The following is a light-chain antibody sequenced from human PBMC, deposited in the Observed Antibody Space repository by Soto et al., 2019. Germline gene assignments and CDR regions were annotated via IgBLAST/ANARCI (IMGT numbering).Light chain of an antibody. V-gene: IGLV2-18*02. J-gene: IGLJ2*01. CDR2: EVS. CDR1: SSDVGDSNR. Sequence: QSALTQPPSVSGSPGQSVTISCTGTSSDVGDSNRISWYQQPPGTAPKLMVYEVSNRPSGVPDRFSGSKSGNTASLTISGLQAEDEAEYHCSSYTSTNTFLFGGGTKLTVL. CDR3: SSYTSTNTFL.